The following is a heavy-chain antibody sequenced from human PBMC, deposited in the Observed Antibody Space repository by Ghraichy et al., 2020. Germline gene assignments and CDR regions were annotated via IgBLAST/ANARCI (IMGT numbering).Heavy chain of an antibody. Sequence: SETLSLICSVSGGSIRPHYWSWIRQPPGKGLEWIGYVHYTGGSVYDPSLKSRVSISVDTSKNQFSLTLTSVTAADTAVYYCARRGRGYSLYYYGLDVWGRGTTVTVSS. CDR3: ARRGRGYSLYYYGLDV. D-gene: IGHD5-18*01. CDR2: VHYTGGS. V-gene: IGHV4-59*08. J-gene: IGHJ6*02. CDR1: GGSIRPHY.